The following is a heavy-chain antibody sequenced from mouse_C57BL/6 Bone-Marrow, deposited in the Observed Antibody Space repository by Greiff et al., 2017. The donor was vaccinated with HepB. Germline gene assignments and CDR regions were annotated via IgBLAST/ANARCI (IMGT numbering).Heavy chain of an antibody. CDR2: INPYNGGT. CDR1: GYTFTDYY. J-gene: IGHJ2*01. CDR3: APTGYYFDY. V-gene: IGHV1-19*01. D-gene: IGHD4-1*02. Sequence: VQLQQSGPVLVKPGASVKMSCKASGYTFTDYYMNWVKQSHGKSLEWIGVINPYNGGTSYNQKFKGKATLTVDKSSSTAYMELNSLTSEDSAVYYCAPTGYYFDYWGQGTTLTVSS.